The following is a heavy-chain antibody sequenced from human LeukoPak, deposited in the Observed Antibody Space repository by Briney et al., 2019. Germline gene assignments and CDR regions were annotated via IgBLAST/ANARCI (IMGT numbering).Heavy chain of an antibody. CDR1: GYTFTSYD. CDR3: ARSNARVLSSSWYWRYYYYMDV. Sequence: GASVTVSCKASGYTFTSYDINWVRQATGQGLEWMGWMNPNSGNTGYAQKFQGRVTMTRNTSISTAYMELSSLRSEDTAAYYCARSNARVLSSSWYWRYYYYMDVWGKGTTVTVSS. V-gene: IGHV1-8*01. J-gene: IGHJ6*03. D-gene: IGHD6-13*01. CDR2: MNPNSGNT.